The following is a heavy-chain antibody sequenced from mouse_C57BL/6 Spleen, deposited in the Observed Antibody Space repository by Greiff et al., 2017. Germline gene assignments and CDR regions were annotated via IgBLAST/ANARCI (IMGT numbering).Heavy chain of an antibody. Sequence: QVQLQQSGAELMKPGASVKLSCKATGYTFTGYWIEWVKQRPGHGLEWIGEILPGSGSTNYSEKFKGKATFTADTSSNTAYMQINSLTTEDSAIYYCARRDDYDDYFDYWGQGTTLTVSS. D-gene: IGHD2-4*01. V-gene: IGHV1-9*01. CDR3: ARRDDYDDYFDY. CDR2: ILPGSGST. CDR1: GYTFTGYW. J-gene: IGHJ2*01.